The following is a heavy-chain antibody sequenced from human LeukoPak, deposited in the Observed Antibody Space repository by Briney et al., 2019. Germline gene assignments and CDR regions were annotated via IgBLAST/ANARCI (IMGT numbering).Heavy chain of an antibody. Sequence: PGGSLRLSCTVSGITLSNYGMSWVRQAPGKGLEWVAGISGSGGRTNDGASVKGRLTISRDNSKNTLYMQMNSLRTEDTAVYFCAKRGVVIRVIIVGFHKEAYYFDSWGQGVLVTVSS. CDR3: AKRGVVIRVIIVGFHKEAYYFDS. CDR2: ISGSGGRT. CDR1: GITLSNYG. D-gene: IGHD3-3*01. V-gene: IGHV3-23*02. J-gene: IGHJ4*02.